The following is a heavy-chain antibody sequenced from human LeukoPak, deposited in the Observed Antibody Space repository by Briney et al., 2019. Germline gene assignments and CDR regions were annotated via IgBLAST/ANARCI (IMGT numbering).Heavy chain of an antibody. CDR1: GFTFSTYA. V-gene: IGHV3-23*01. D-gene: IGHD6-13*01. J-gene: IGHJ4*02. CDR3: AKATPIAAAGYFDF. CDR2: IRGSGDST. Sequence: GGSLRLSCAASGFTFSTYAMSWVRQAPGKGLEWVSAIRGSGDSTYYADSVKGRFTISRDNSKNTLYLQMNSLRAEDTAIYYCAKATPIAAAGYFDFWGQGTLVTVSS.